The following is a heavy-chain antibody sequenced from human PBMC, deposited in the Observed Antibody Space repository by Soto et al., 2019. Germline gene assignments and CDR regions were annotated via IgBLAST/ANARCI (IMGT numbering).Heavy chain of an antibody. Sequence: QVQLVESGGGVVQTGRSLRLSCAASGFTFSSYGMHWVRQAPGKGLEWVAVISFEGNNKYYAASVRGRFTVSRDNSKNTLFLQLNSLRPEDTAVYYCAKAPYGSGWVRRHLDAWGQGTLVTVAS. V-gene: IGHV3-30*18. CDR1: GFTFSSYG. CDR2: ISFEGNNK. J-gene: IGHJ4*02. D-gene: IGHD6-19*01. CDR3: AKAPYGSGWVRRHLDA.